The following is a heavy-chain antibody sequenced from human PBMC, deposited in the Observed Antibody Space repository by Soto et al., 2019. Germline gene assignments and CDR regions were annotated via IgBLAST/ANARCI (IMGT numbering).Heavy chain of an antibody. J-gene: IGHJ4*02. CDR1: GGSFTGYY. CDR2: INHGGST. CDR3: TRVPIMYYGAGTYGYFDS. Sequence: QVQLQQWGAGLLKPSETLSLTCAVHGGSFTGYYWSWIRQPPGKALGGVGEINHGGSTNYNPSLRSGVHISLDRSRNEFALNLTSVTVAETALYFCTRVPIMYYGAGTYGYFDSWGQGTMVTVSA. D-gene: IGHD3-10*01. V-gene: IGHV4-34*01.